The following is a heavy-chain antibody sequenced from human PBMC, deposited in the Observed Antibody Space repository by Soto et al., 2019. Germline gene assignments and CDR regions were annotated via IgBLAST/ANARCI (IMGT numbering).Heavy chain of an antibody. J-gene: IGHJ4*02. Sequence: GGSLRLSCAASGFTFSSYSMNWVRQAPGKGLEWVSYISSSSSTIYYADSVKGRFTISRDNAKNSLYLQMNSLRAEDTAVYYCARDPGGDRDYWGQGTLVTVSS. CDR3: ARDPGGDRDY. CDR1: GFTFSSYS. CDR2: ISSSSSTI. V-gene: IGHV3-48*04. D-gene: IGHD3-10*01.